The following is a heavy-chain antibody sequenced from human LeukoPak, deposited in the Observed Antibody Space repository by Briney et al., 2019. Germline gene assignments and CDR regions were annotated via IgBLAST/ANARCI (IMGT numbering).Heavy chain of an antibody. CDR3: ARKSSSWYETIDY. V-gene: IGHV3-74*01. CDR1: GFTFSSYW. CDR2: INSDGSST. D-gene: IGHD6-13*01. J-gene: IGHJ4*02. Sequence: GGSLRLSCAASGFTFSSYWMHWVRQAPGKGLVWVSRINSDGSSTSYADSVKGRFTISRDNAKNTLYLQMNSLRAEDTAVCYCARKSSSWYETIDYWGQGTLVTVSS.